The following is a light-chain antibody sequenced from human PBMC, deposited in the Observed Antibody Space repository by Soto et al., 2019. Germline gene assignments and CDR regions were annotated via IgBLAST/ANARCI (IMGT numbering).Light chain of an antibody. CDR3: SSYTVSNTLV. CDR2: EVS. CDR1: SSDVGGYNY. J-gene: IGLJ2*01. Sequence: QSALTQPPSASGSPGQSVTISCTGTSSDVGGYNYVSWYQQHPGKAPKLMIYEVSKRPSGVPDRFSGSKSGNTASLTVSGIQAEDEADYYCSSYTVSNTLVFGGGTKLTVL. V-gene: IGLV2-8*01.